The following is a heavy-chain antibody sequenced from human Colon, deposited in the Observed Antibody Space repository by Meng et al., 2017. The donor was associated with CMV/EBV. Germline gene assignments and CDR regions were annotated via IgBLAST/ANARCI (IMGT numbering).Heavy chain of an antibody. Sequence: SEILFFTCTVSGDSIRSHYWSWIRQPPGKGLEWMGYIYYSGSATYSPSLRRRITISVDTSKNQFSLNLRSVTAADTAMYFCARGLGHASNNSHDYWGQGTLVTVSS. J-gene: IGHJ4*02. D-gene: IGHD1-1*01. CDR3: ARGLGHASNNSHDY. V-gene: IGHV4-59*11. CDR2: IYYSGSA. CDR1: GDSIRSHY.